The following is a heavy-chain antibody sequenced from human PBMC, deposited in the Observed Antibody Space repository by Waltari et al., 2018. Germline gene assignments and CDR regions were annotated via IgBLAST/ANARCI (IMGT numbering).Heavy chain of an antibody. J-gene: IGHJ4*02. Sequence: VQLVESGGGLVQPGRSLRLSCAASGFTFDDYAMHWIRQPPGKGLEWIGYIYYSGSTNYNPSLKSRVTISVDTSKNQFSLKLSSVTAADTAVYYCARARIVVVPAASYYFDYWGQGTLVTVSS. CDR2: IYYSGST. V-gene: IGHV4-59*01. CDR1: GFTFDDYA. D-gene: IGHD2-2*01. CDR3: ARARIVVVPAASYYFDY.